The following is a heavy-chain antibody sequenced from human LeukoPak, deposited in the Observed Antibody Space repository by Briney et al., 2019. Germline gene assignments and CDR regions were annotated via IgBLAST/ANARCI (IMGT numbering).Heavy chain of an antibody. CDR1: GFTVSDYY. V-gene: IGHV3-11*06. CDR2: IDRSGTYT. CDR3: ARDLTVGPIFTDY. J-gene: IGHJ4*02. Sequence: GESLKISCAASGFTVSDYYMNWIRQAPGKGLEWVSYIDRSGTYTNYADSVKGRFTISRDNAKNSLYLQMNSLRAEDTAVYYCARDLTVGPIFTDYWGQGTLVTVSS. D-gene: IGHD1-26*01.